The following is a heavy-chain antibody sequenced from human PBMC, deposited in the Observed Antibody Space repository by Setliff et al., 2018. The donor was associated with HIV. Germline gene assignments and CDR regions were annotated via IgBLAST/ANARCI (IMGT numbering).Heavy chain of an antibody. V-gene: IGHV1-69*10. D-gene: IGHD3-22*01. J-gene: IGHJ4*02. CDR2: IIPILGIA. Sequence: SVKVSCKASGGTFSSYAISWVRQAPGQGLEWMGGIIPILGIANYAQKFQGRVTITTDESTSTAYMELSSLRSEDTAVYYCARDDDKLFDYWGQGALVTVSS. CDR1: GGTFSSYA. CDR3: ARDDDKLFDY.